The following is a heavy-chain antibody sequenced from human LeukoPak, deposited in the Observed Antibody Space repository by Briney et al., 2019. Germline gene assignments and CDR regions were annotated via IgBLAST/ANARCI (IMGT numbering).Heavy chain of an antibody. Sequence: ASVKVSCKASGYTFTSYDINWVRQATGQGLEWMGWVSAYNGATNYAQNFQDRVTMTTDTPTTTAYMELRSLRSDDTAVYYCARVDLYYDSSGYSQAANDYWGQGTLVTVSS. J-gene: IGHJ4*02. CDR3: ARVDLYYDSSGYSQAANDY. CDR1: GYTFTSYD. V-gene: IGHV1-18*01. D-gene: IGHD3-22*01. CDR2: VSAYNGAT.